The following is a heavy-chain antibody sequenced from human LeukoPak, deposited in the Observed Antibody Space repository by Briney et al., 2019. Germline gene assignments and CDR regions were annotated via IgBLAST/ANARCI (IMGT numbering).Heavy chain of an antibody. J-gene: IGHJ5*02. D-gene: IGHD1-14*01. CDR2: INPNSGGT. Sequence: ASVKVSCKASGYTFTGYYMNWMRQAPGPGLEWMGWINPNSGGTNYAQKFQGRVTMTRDTSITTAYMELSSLRSDDTAVYYCARGTFDPWGQGTLVTVSS. CDR1: GYTFTGYY. CDR3: ARGTFDP. V-gene: IGHV1-2*02.